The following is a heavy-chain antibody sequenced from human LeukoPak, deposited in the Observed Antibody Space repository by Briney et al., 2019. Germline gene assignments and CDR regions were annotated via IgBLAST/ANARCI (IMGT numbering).Heavy chain of an antibody. Sequence: ASVKVSCKASGYTFTSYGISWVRQAPGQGLEWMGWISAYNGNTNDAQKLQGRVTMTTDTSTSTAYMELRSLRSDDTAVYYCARGFRDYGEFAEYFQHWGQGTLVTVSS. CDR1: GYTFTSYG. CDR2: ISAYNGNT. J-gene: IGHJ1*01. V-gene: IGHV1-18*01. CDR3: ARGFRDYGEFAEYFQH. D-gene: IGHD4-17*01.